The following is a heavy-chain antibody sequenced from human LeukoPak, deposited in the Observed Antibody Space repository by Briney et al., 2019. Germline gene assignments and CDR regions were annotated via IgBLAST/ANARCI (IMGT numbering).Heavy chain of an antibody. Sequence: PSETLSLTCTVSGGSISSGGYYWSWIRQHPGKGLEWIGYIYYSGSTYYNPSLKSRVTISVDTSKNQFSLKLSSVTAADTAVYYCARGGSRIAAPHYWGRGTLVTVSS. CDR2: IYYSGST. V-gene: IGHV4-31*03. D-gene: IGHD6-6*01. J-gene: IGHJ4*02. CDR3: ARGGSRIAAPHY. CDR1: GGSISSGGYY.